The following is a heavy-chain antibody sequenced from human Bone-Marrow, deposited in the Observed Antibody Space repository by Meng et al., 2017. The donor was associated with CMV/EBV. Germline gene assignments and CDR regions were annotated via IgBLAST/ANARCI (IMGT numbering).Heavy chain of an antibody. V-gene: IGHV1-69*10. CDR2: IIPILGIA. CDR1: GYTFTSYG. J-gene: IGHJ5*02. Sequence: SVKVSCKASGYTFTSYGISWVRQAPGQGLEWMGGIIPILGIANYAQKFQGRVTITADKSTSTAYMELRSLRSDDTAVYYCARTGEAAANYVVYNWFDTWGQGTLVTVSS. CDR3: ARTGEAAANYVVYNWFDT. D-gene: IGHD6-13*01.